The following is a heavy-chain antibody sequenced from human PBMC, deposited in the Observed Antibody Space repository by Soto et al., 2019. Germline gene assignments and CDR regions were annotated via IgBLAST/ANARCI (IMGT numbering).Heavy chain of an antibody. D-gene: IGHD6-19*01. CDR1: GGTFSSYA. Sequence: SVKVSCKASGGTFSSYAISWVRQAPGQGLEWMGGIIPIFGTANYAQKFQGRVTITADESTSTAYMELSSLRSEDTAVYYCARIPRDSSGWFDYWGQGTLVTVSS. V-gene: IGHV1-69*13. CDR3: ARIPRDSSGWFDY. CDR2: IIPIFGTA. J-gene: IGHJ4*02.